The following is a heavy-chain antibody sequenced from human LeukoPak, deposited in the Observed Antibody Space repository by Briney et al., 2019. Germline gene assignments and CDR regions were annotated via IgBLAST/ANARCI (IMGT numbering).Heavy chain of an antibody. V-gene: IGHV1-3*01. CDR2: INAGNGNT. CDR1: GYTFTSYA. Sequence: ASVKVSCKASGYTFTSYAMHWVRQAPGQRLGWMGWINAGNGNTKYSQKFQGRVTITRDTSASTAYMELSSLRSEDTAVYYCARGDCSSTSCYVGGWFDPWGQGTLVTVSS. J-gene: IGHJ5*02. CDR3: ARGDCSSTSCYVGGWFDP. D-gene: IGHD2-2*01.